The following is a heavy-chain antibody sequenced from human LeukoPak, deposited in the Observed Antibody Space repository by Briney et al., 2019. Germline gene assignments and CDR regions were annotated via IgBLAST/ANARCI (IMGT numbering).Heavy chain of an antibody. V-gene: IGHV6-1*01. J-gene: IGHJ4*02. CDR2: TYYRSKWYN. CDR1: GDSVSSNSAG. CDR3: TRGGGALNY. D-gene: IGHD3-16*01. Sequence: SQTLSLTCAISGDSVSSNSAGWNWIRQSPSRGLEGLGRTYYRSKWYNDYALSVKGRITINPDTSKNQFSLQLNSVTPEDTAVYYCTRGGGALNYWGQGILVTVSS.